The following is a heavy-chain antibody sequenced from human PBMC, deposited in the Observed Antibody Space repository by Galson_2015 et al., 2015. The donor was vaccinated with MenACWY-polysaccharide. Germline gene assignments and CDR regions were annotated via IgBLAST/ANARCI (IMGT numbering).Heavy chain of an antibody. CDR3: ARGYSGYD. Sequence: SLRLSCAASGFTFSTYWMHWVRQAPGKGLVWVSRIKSDGSSTSYADSVKGRFTISRDNAKNTLYLQMNSLRAEDTAVYYCARGYSGYDWGQGPLVTVSS. J-gene: IGHJ4*02. CDR1: GFTFSTYW. CDR2: IKSDGSST. V-gene: IGHV3-74*01. D-gene: IGHD5-12*01.